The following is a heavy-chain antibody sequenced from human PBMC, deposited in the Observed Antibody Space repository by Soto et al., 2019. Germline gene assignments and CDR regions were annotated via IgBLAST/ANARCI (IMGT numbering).Heavy chain of an antibody. V-gene: IGHV2-26*01. CDR3: ARIGGSGAGDAFDI. CDR2: LFSNDEK. CDR1: GFSLSNARMG. Sequence: QVTLKESGPVLVKPTETLTLTCTVSGFSLSNARMGVSWIRQPPGKALEWLAHLFSNDEKSYSTSLKNRLTHSKATSKSQVVLTMTNMDPVDTATSYCARIGGSGAGDAFDIWGQGTIVTVSS. J-gene: IGHJ3*02. D-gene: IGHD3-10*01.